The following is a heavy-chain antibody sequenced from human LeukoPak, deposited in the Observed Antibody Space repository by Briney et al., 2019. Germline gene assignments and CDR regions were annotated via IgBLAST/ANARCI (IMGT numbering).Heavy chain of an antibody. CDR2: ISGSGGST. D-gene: IGHD3-9*01. J-gene: IGHJ4*02. V-gene: IGHV3-23*01. Sequence: GGSLRLSCAASGFTFSSYAMSWVRQAPGKGLEWVSAISGSGGSTYYADSVKGRFTISRDNSKNTLYLQMNSLRAEDTAVYYCAKARTYYDILTGYFDYWGQGTLATVSS. CDR1: GFTFSSYA. CDR3: AKARTYYDILTGYFDY.